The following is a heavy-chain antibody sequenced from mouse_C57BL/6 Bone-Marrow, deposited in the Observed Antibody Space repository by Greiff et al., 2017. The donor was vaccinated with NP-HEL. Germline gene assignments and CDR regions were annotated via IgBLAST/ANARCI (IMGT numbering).Heavy chain of an antibody. CDR1: GFTFSSYG. CDR2: ISSGGSYT. J-gene: IGHJ2*01. D-gene: IGHD2-2*01. V-gene: IGHV5-6*01. Sequence: EVHLVESGGDLVKPGGSLKLSCAASGFTFSSYGMSWVRQTPDKRLEWVATISSGGSYTYYPDSVKGRFTISRDNAKNTLYLQMSSLKSEDTAMYYCARHHGYYFDYWGQGTTLTVSS. CDR3: ARHHGYYFDY.